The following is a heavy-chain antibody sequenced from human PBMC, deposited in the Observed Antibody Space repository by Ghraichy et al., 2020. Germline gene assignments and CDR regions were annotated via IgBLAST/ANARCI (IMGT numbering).Heavy chain of an antibody. D-gene: IGHD6-19*01. CDR3: AKDPSIAVAGTSELGMLAFDY. CDR1: GFTFSSYA. J-gene: IGHJ4*02. Sequence: GGSLRLSCAASGFTFSSYAMSWVRQAPGKGLEWVSAISGSGGSTYYADSVKGRFTISRDNSKNTLYLQMNSLRAEDTAVYYCAKDPSIAVAGTSELGMLAFDYWGQGTLVTVSS. V-gene: IGHV3-23*01. CDR2: ISGSGGST.